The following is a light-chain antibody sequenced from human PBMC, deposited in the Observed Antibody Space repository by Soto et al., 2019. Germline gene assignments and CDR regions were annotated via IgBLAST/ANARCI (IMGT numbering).Light chain of an antibody. CDR1: SSDVGGYNY. J-gene: IGLJ2*01. CDR3: SSYAGSNNF. V-gene: IGLV2-8*01. Sequence: QSALTQPPSASGSPGQSVTISCTGTSSDVGGYNYVSWYQQHPGKAPKLMINEVTKRPSGVPDRFSGSKSCNTASLTVSGLQAADEADYYCSSYAGSNNFFGGGTKLTVL. CDR2: EVT.